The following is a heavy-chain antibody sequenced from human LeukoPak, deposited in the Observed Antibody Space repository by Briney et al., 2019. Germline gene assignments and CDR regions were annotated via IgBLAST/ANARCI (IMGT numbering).Heavy chain of an antibody. CDR1: GFTFDDYA. D-gene: IGHD5-12*01. CDR2: ISWNSGSI. J-gene: IGHJ4*02. Sequence: PGGSLRLSCAASGFTFDDYAMHWVRQAPGKGLEWVSGISWNSGSIGYADSVKGRFTISRDNAKNSPYLQMNSLRAEDTALYYCAKDRGFAATIPINFDYWGQGTLVTVSS. CDR3: AKDRGFAATIPINFDY. V-gene: IGHV3-9*01.